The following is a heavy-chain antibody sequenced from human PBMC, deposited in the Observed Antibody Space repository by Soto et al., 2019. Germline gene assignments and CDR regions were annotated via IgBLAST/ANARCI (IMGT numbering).Heavy chain of an antibody. V-gene: IGHV4-59*01. J-gene: IGHJ4*02. Sequence: SETLSLTCSVSGGSMTPYCWSWLRQPPGKELEWIACIQYNGGSGNIDYRPSLQSRVTISRYSSQNQFSLKLRSVTAADTAVYYCSRGVLGAYLDYWGQGAFVTVSS. CDR1: GGSMTPYC. D-gene: IGHD6-6*01. CDR3: SRGVLGAYLDY. CDR2: IQYNGGSGNI.